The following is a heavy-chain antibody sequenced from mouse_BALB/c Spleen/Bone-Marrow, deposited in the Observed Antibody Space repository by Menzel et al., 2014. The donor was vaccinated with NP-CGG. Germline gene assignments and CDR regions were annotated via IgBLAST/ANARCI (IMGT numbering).Heavy chain of an antibody. CDR3: AXNYYGIPYYFDY. V-gene: IGHV2-6-4*01. Sequence: VMLVESGPGLQAPSQSLSITCTVSGFSLSRYNVHWVRQPPGKGLEWLGMIWNGGSTDHNSALKSRLSISNGNSKSQVFLKMNSLQTDDTAMYYCAXNYYGIPYYFDYWGQGTTLTVSS. J-gene: IGHJ2*01. CDR1: GFSLSRYN. CDR2: IWNGGST. D-gene: IGHD1-1*01.